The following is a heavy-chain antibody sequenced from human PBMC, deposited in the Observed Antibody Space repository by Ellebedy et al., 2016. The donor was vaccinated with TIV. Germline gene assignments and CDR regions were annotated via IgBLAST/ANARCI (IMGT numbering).Heavy chain of an antibody. J-gene: IGHJ4*02. CDR3: ARDRGENTVKYFDY. V-gene: IGHV4-61*01. D-gene: IGHD4-17*01. CDR2: IYYSGGA. CDR1: DDSISRSSYY. Sequence: MPSETLSLTCNVSDDSISRSSYYWSWIRQPPGKGLEWIGHIYYSGGAKYNPSLKSRVTISVDTSKNQFSLKLSSVTAADTAVYYCARDRGENTVKYFDYWGQGALVTVSS.